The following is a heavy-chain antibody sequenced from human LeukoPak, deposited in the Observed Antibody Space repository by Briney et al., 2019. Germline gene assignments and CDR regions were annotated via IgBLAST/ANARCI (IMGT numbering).Heavy chain of an antibody. CDR3: ARDRDSSGWYSDY. D-gene: IGHD6-19*01. V-gene: IGHV4-4*07. Sequence: PSETLSLTCTVSGGSISFHYWSWIRQPAGKGLEWIGRIYTRGSTNYNPSLKSRVTMSVDTSKNQFSLKLSSVTAADTAVYYCARDRDSSGWYSDYWGQGTLVTVSS. J-gene: IGHJ4*02. CDR1: GGSISFHY. CDR2: IYTRGST.